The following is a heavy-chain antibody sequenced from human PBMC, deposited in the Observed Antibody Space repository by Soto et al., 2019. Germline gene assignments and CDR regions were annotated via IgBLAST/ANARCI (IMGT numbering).Heavy chain of an antibody. D-gene: IGHD4-17*01. J-gene: IGHJ3*02. CDR2: IYYSGST. CDR1: GGSISSYY. Sequence: QVQLQESGPGLVKPSETLSLTCTVSGGSISSYYWRWLRQPPGKGLGWIGYIYYSGSTNYNPSLKSRVTISGATSKNQISLKLSSLTAADTAVYYCARRYGDAFDIWGQGTMVTVSS. V-gene: IGHV4-59*08. CDR3: ARRYGDAFDI.